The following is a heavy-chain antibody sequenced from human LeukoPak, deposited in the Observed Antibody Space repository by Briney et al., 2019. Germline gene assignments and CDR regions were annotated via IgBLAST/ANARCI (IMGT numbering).Heavy chain of an antibody. CDR3: ATDGSFFDY. CDR1: GFTVSSYW. D-gene: IGHD2-15*01. J-gene: IGHJ4*02. Sequence: PGGSLRLSCAASGFTVSSYWMSWVRQAPGKGVEWVANIKEDGSKIYYVESVKGRFTISRDNAKNSVYLQMNYLRGEDTALYYCATDGSFFDYWGQGALVTVSS. CDR2: IKEDGSKI. V-gene: IGHV3-7*01.